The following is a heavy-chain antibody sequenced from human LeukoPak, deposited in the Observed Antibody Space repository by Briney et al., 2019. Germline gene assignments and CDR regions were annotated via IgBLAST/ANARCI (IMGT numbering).Heavy chain of an antibody. D-gene: IGHD6-13*01. CDR2: ISWNSGSI. CDR3: AKDGYSSSWYYFDY. V-gene: IGHV3-9*01. CDR1: GFTFDDYA. Sequence: GRSLRLSCGASGFTFDDYAMHWVRQAPGKGLEWVSGISWNSGSIGYADSVKGRFTISRDNAKNSLYLQMNSLRAEDTALYYCAKDGYSSSWYYFDYWGQGTLVTVSS. J-gene: IGHJ4*02.